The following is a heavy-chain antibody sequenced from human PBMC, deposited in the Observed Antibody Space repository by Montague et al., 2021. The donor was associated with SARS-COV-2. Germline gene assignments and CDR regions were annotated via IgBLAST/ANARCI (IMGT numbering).Heavy chain of an antibody. Sequence: SLRLSCAASGFTFSSYGMHWVRQAPGKGLEWVAVIWYDGSNKYYADSVKGRLTISRDNSKNTLYLQMNSLRAEDTAVYYCARAVAGGWYFDLWGRGALVTVSS. CDR1: GFTFSSYG. D-gene: IGHD6-19*01. V-gene: IGHV3-33*01. CDR2: IWYDGSNK. J-gene: IGHJ2*01. CDR3: ARAVAGGWYFDL.